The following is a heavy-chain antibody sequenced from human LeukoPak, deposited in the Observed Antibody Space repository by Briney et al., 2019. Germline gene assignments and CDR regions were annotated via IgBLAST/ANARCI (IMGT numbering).Heavy chain of an antibody. Sequence: GGSLRLSCAASGFTFSSYSMNWVRQAPGKGLEWVSSISSSSSYIYYADSVKGRFTISRDNAKNSLYLQMNSLRAEDTAVYYCASSQAVAGVFDYWGQGTLVTVSS. J-gene: IGHJ4*02. CDR2: ISSSSSYI. CDR3: ASSQAVAGVFDY. CDR1: GFTFSSYS. D-gene: IGHD6-19*01. V-gene: IGHV3-21*01.